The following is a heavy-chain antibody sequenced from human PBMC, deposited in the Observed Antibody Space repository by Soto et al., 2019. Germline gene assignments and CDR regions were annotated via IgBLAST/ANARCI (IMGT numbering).Heavy chain of an antibody. CDR3: VRLPGYCSGTSCYGYYVMDV. D-gene: IGHD2-2*01. Sequence: SDTLSLTCPVSGASIGSSNSYWGWICKSPGNGLEWIGSINYSGNTYFNPSLTGRVTISVDTSQSQFSMKLTSMTAADTAVYFCVRLPGYCSGTSCYGYYVMDVWGQGTTVT. V-gene: IGHV4-39*01. CDR1: GASIGSSNSY. CDR2: INYSGNT. J-gene: IGHJ6*02.